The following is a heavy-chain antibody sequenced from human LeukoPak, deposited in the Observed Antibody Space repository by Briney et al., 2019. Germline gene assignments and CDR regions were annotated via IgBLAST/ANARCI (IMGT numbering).Heavy chain of an antibody. CDR1: GYTFTSYA. V-gene: IGHV7-4-1*02. CDR2: VNTNTGNP. D-gene: IGHD3-10*01. CDR3: AREVRNGSGDYYYYMDV. J-gene: IGHJ6*03. Sequence: ASVKVSCKASGYTFTSYAMNWVRQAPGQGLEWMGWVNTNTGNPTYAQGFTGRFVFSLDTSVSTAYLQISSLKAEDTAVYYCAREVRNGSGDYYYYMDVWGKGTTVTVSS.